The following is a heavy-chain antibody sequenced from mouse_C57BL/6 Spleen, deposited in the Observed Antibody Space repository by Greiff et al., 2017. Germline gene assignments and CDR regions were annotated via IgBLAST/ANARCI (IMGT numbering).Heavy chain of an antibody. V-gene: IGHV1-69*01. CDR2: IDPSDSYT. CDR3: AIITTVVAPVDY. Sequence: QVQLQQPGAELVMPGASVKLSCKASGYTFTSYWMHWVKQRPGQGLEWIGEIDPSDSYTNYNQKFKGKSTLTADKSSSTAYMQLSSLTSEDSAVYYCAIITTVVAPVDYWGQGTTLTVSS. D-gene: IGHD1-1*01. J-gene: IGHJ2*01. CDR1: GYTFTSYW.